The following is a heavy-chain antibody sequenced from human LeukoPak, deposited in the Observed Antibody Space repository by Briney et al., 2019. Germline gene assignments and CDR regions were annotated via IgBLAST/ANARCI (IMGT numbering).Heavy chain of an antibody. Sequence: GGSLRLSCAASGFTFSSYGMHGVRQAPGKGLEWVAFIRYDGSNKYYADSVKGRFTISRDNSKNTLYLQMNSLRAEDTAVYYCATAPAITIFGVVIIPPWYFDYWGQGTLVTVSS. D-gene: IGHD3-3*01. CDR1: GFTFSSYG. J-gene: IGHJ4*02. CDR3: ATAPAITIFGVVIIPPWYFDY. V-gene: IGHV3-30*02. CDR2: IRYDGSNK.